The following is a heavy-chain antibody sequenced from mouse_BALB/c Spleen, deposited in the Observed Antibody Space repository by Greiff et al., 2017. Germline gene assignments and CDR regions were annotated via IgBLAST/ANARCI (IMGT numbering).Heavy chain of an antibody. Sequence: EVKLVESGGGLVKPGGSLKLSCAASGFTFSSYAMSWVRQTPEKRLEWVASISSGGSTYYPDSVKGRFTISRDNARNILYLQMSSLRSEDTAMYYCARGRAYYGYAMDSRGQGTSVTASS. CDR1: GFTFSSYA. CDR2: ISSGGST. V-gene: IGHV5-6-5*01. CDR3: ARGRAYYGYAMDS. D-gene: IGHD1-1*01. J-gene: IGHJ4*01.